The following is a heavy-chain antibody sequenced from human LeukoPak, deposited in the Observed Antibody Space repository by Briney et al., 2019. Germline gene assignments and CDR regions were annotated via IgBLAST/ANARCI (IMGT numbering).Heavy chain of an antibody. V-gene: IGHV3-48*03. CDR1: GFTFSSYE. Sequence: GGSLRLSCAASGFTFSSYEMNWVRQAPGKGLKCVSYISSSGSTIYYADSVKGRFTISRDNAKNSLYLQMNSLRAEDTAVYYCARIRVPAAGDGMDVWGQGTTLTVSS. J-gene: IGHJ6*02. D-gene: IGHD2-2*01. CDR2: ISSSGSTI. CDR3: ARIRVPAAGDGMDV.